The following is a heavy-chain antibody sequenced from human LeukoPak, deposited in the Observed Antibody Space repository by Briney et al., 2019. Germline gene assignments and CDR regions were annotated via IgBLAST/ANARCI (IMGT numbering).Heavy chain of an antibody. Sequence: PSQTLSLTCTVSGGSISSGGYYWSWIRQHPGKGLEWIGYIYYSGSTYYNPSLKSRVTISVDTSKNQFSLKLSSVTAADTAVYYCARDFRAYGSGSLDAFDIWAKGQWSPSLQ. CDR3: ARDFRAYGSGSLDAFDI. D-gene: IGHD3-10*01. CDR1: GGSISSGGYY. V-gene: IGHV4-31*03. J-gene: IGHJ3*02. CDR2: IYYSGST.